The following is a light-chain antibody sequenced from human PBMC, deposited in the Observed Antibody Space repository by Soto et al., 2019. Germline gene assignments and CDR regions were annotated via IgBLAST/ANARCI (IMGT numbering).Light chain of an antibody. J-gene: IGKJ2*01. CDR1: QTVSSTY. V-gene: IGKV3-20*01. CDR2: GTS. Sequence: EIVLTQSPGTLSLSPGERATLSCRTSQTVSSTYLAWYQQKRGQAPRLLIYGTSNRTTGIPDTFSVSGSGTDFTLTISRLEPEDFAVYHCQLYCSSPLYSFAQGTELEIK. CDR3: QLYCSSPLYS.